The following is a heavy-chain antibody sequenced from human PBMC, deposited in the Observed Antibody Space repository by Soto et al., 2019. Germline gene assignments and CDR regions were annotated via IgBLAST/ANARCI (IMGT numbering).Heavy chain of an antibody. CDR1: GGTFSGYF. CDR3: VRGPYNYNSRYFDY. V-gene: IGHV4-34*01. J-gene: IGHJ4*02. D-gene: IGHD1-1*01. Sequence: PSETLSITSTVSGGTFSGYFWTWIRQPPGKGLEWLAEINHSGITNYNPSVESRVSMSVDTSKNQFSLRLYSVTAADTAVYYCVRGPYNYNSRYFDYWGQGTLVTVSS. CDR2: INHSGIT.